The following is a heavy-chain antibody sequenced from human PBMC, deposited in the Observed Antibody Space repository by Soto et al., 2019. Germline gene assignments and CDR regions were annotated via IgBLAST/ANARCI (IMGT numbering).Heavy chain of an antibody. D-gene: IGHD6-19*01. Sequence: EVQLLESGGGLVQPGGSLRLSCAASGFTFSSYAMSWVHQAPGKGLEWVSAISGSGGSTYYADSVKGRFTISRDNSKNTLYLQMNSLRAEDTAVYYCAKDSIAVAGPYDAFDIWGQGTMVTVSS. CDR1: GFTFSSYA. CDR2: ISGSGGST. V-gene: IGHV3-23*01. CDR3: AKDSIAVAGPYDAFDI. J-gene: IGHJ3*02.